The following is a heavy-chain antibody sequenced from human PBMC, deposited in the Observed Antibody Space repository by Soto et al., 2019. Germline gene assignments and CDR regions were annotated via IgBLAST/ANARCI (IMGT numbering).Heavy chain of an antibody. CDR2: ISHSGTS. Sequence: PSETLSLTCTVSGYSISSGYYWSWIRQTPGKGLEWIGSISHSGTSFYNPSLRSRVTISMDTSNNHFSLKLNSLTATDTAVYYCARASCCHSGGGHWSDPWGQRTLVTVSS. V-gene: IGHV4-38-2*02. D-gene: IGHD3-10*01. CDR3: ARASCCHSGGGHWSDP. CDR1: GYSISSGYY. J-gene: IGHJ5*01.